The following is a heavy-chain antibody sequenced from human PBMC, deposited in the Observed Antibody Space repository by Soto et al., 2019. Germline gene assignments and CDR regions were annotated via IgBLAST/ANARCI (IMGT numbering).Heavy chain of an antibody. CDR2: IRNNGGST. CDR1: GFIFSTYD. J-gene: IGHJ6*02. V-gene: IGHV3-64*04. D-gene: IGHD3-3*01. Sequence: GGSLRLSCSASGFIFSTYDMHWVRQAPGKGLEYVSGIRNNGGSTYYADSVKGRFTISRDNAKNTLYLQMNSLRAEDTAVYYCARDPVGYDFWSGYYYGMDVWGQGTLVTVSS. CDR3: ARDPVGYDFWSGYYYGMDV.